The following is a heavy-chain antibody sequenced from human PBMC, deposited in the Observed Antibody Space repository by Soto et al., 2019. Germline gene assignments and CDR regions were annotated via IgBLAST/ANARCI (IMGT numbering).Heavy chain of an antibody. CDR3: ARAGGLGAVAADY. CDR2: IYHSGST. V-gene: IGHV4-30-2*01. D-gene: IGHD6-19*01. J-gene: IGHJ4*02. Sequence: QLQLQESGSGLVKPSQTLSLTCAVSGGSISSGGYSWSWIRQPPGKGLEWIGYIYHSGSTYYNPARKRRVTISEDRSKNQFSLKLSSVTAADTAVYYCARAGGLGAVAADYWGQGTLVTVSS. CDR1: GGSISSGGYS.